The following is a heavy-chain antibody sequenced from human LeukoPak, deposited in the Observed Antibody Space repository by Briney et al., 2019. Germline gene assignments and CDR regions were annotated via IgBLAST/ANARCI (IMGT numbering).Heavy chain of an antibody. Sequence: GGSLRLSCAASGFTFSSDAMHWVRQAPGKGLEWVAVISYDGSNKYYADSVKGRFTISRDNSKNTLYLQMNSLRAEDTAVYYCARDIYRRDSYGFDYWGQGTLVTVSS. J-gene: IGHJ4*02. CDR1: GFTFSSDA. D-gene: IGHD5-18*01. V-gene: IGHV3-30-3*01. CDR2: ISYDGSNK. CDR3: ARDIYRRDSYGFDY.